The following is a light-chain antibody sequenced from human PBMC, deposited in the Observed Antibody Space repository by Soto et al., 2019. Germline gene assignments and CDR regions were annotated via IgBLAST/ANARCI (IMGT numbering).Light chain of an antibody. CDR2: GAS. CDR3: QQYGSSIT. V-gene: IGKV3-20*01. Sequence: EIVLTQSPGTLSLSPGKRATLSCRASQSVSSSYLAWYQQKPGQAPRLLIYGASSRATGIPDRFSGSGSGTDFTLTINRLEPEDFAVYYCQQYGSSITFGQGTRLEIK. J-gene: IGKJ5*01. CDR1: QSVSSSY.